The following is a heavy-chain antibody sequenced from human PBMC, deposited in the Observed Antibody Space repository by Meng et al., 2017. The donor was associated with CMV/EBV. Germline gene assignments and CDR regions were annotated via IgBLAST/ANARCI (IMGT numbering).Heavy chain of an antibody. J-gene: IGHJ4*02. Sequence: ASVKVSCKASGYTFTGYYMHWVRQAPGQGLEWMGWINPNSGGTNYAQKFQGRVTMTRDTSISTAYMELSMLRSDDTAVYYCARESSLLGQLVDYWGQETLVTVSS. CDR1: GYTFTGYY. D-gene: IGHD6-6*01. CDR2: INPNSGGT. CDR3: ARESSLLGQLVDY. V-gene: IGHV1-2*02.